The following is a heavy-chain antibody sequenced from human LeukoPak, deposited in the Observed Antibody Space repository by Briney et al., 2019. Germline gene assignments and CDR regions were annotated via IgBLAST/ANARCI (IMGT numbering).Heavy chain of an antibody. J-gene: IGHJ4*02. CDR3: AKDRELLWFGELLPFDY. CDR1: GFTFSSYA. Sequence: GGSLRLSCAACGFTFSSYAMSWVRQAPGKGLEWVSAISGSGGSTYYADSVKGRFTIFRDNSKNTLYLQMNSLRAEDTAVYYCAKDRELLWFGELLPFDYWGQGTLVTVSS. D-gene: IGHD3-10*01. CDR2: ISGSGGST. V-gene: IGHV3-23*01.